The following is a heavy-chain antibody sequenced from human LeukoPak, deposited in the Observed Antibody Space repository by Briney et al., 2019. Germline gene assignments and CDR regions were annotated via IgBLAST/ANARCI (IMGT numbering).Heavy chain of an antibody. J-gene: IGHJ4*02. D-gene: IGHD2-2*01. V-gene: IGHV3-30-3*01. Sequence: GGSLRLSCAASGFTFSSYAMHWVRHAPGKGLEWVAVISYDGSNKYYADSVKGRFTISRDNSKNTLYLQMNSLRAEDTAVYYCARDPHRGIVVVPAYFDYWGQGTLVTVSS. CDR1: GFTFSSYA. CDR3: ARDPHRGIVVVPAYFDY. CDR2: ISYDGSNK.